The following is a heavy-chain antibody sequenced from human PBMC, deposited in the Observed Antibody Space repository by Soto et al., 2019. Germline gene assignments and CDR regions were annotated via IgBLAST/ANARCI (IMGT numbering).Heavy chain of an antibody. Sequence: EVQLVETGGGFIQPGGSLRLSCAVSGFAVRDNYMTWVRQAPGRGLEWVSLMYSGGSTYYADSVRCRFTISRDNSKNTLYLQMNTLGIEDTPVYYCARYSYSATSYLFTFDIWGHGTAVTVSA. V-gene: IGHV3-53*02. CDR1: GFAVRDNY. CDR3: ARYSYSATSYLFTFDI. CDR2: MYSGGST. D-gene: IGHD6-13*01. J-gene: IGHJ3*02.